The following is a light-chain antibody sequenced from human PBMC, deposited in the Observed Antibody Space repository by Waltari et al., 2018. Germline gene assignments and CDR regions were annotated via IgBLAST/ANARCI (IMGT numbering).Light chain of an antibody. J-gene: IGLJ3*02. Sequence: SSELTQDPAVSVALGQTVRITCQGDSPISHYARWYQQKPRQAPVLVIYGKNNRPSGIPDRFSGSTSGNTASLTITGAQAEDEADYYCNSRDSSGNHRVFGGGTKLTVL. CDR2: GKN. CDR1: SPISHY. V-gene: IGLV3-19*01. CDR3: NSRDSSGNHRV.